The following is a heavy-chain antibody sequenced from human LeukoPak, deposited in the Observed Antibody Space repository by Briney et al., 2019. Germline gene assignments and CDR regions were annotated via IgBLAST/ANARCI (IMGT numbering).Heavy chain of an antibody. CDR1: GGTFSSYA. CDR3: ARGDCSSTSCLNYYYYYMDV. Sequence: SVKVSCKASGGTFSSYAISWVRQAPGQGLEWMGGIIPIFGTANYAQKFQGRVTITADESTSTAYMELSSLRSEDTAVYYCARGDCSSTSCLNYYYYYMDVWGKGTTVTVSS. D-gene: IGHD2-2*01. CDR2: IIPIFGTA. V-gene: IGHV1-69*13. J-gene: IGHJ6*03.